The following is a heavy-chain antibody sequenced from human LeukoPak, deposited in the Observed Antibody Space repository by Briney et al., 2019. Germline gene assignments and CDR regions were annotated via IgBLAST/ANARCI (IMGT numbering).Heavy chain of an antibody. CDR3: ARRKWELLPGDY. Sequence: GGSLRLSCAASGFTFSSYAMHWVRQAPGKGLEWVAVISYDGSNKYYADSVKGRFTISRDNSKNTLYLQMNSLRAEDTAVYYCARRKWELLPGDYWGQGTLVTVSS. CDR2: ISYDGSNK. CDR1: GFTFSSYA. J-gene: IGHJ4*02. D-gene: IGHD1-26*01. V-gene: IGHV3-30-3*01.